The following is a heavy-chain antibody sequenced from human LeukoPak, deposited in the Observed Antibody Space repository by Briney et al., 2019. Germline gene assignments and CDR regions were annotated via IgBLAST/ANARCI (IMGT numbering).Heavy chain of an antibody. CDR2: IKLDGSEK. CDR1: GFTFGKYW. D-gene: IGHD3-3*01. J-gene: IGHJ4*02. V-gene: IGHV3-7*03. CDR3: ARDQYDTWSRRGNFDS. Sequence: GSLRLSCVASGFTFGKYWMSWVRQAPGKGLEWVANIKLDGSEKNYVDSVKGRFTISRDNTKNSLYQQMNSLRAEDTAVFYCARDQYDTWSRRGNFDSWGQGTLVIVSS.